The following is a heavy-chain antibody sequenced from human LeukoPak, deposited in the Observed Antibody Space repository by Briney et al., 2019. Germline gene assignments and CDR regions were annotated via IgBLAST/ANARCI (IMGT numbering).Heavy chain of an antibody. V-gene: IGHV2-5*02. J-gene: IGHJ5*02. CDR3: AHSYNASGSYYNVWFDP. Sequence: GSGPTLVNPTQTLTLTCTLSKFSLSTGGVGVAWIRQPPGKALEWLALIYWDDDKRYSPSLNNRLTITKDTSKNQVVLTMTNMDPVDTATYYSAHSYNASGSYYNVWFDPWGQGTLVTVSS. CDR1: KFSLSTGGVG. D-gene: IGHD3-10*01. CDR2: IYWDDDK.